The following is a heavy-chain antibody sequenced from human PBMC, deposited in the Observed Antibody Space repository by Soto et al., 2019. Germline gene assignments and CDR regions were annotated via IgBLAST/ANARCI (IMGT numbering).Heavy chain of an antibody. J-gene: IGHJ4*02. V-gene: IGHV1-69*13. Sequence: SVKVSCKASGGTFSSYAISWVRQAPGQGLEWMGGIIPIFGTANCAQKFQGRVTITADESTSTAYMELSSLRSEDTAVYYCARDGGIAAAGSFDYWGQGTLVTVSS. CDR1: GGTFSSYA. CDR2: IIPIFGTA. CDR3: ARDGGIAAAGSFDY. D-gene: IGHD6-13*01.